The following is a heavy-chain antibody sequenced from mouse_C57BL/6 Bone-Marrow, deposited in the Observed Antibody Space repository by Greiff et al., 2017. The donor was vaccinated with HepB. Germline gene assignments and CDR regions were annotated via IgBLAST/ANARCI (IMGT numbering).Heavy chain of an antibody. Sequence: QVQLQQPGAELVKPGASVKLSCKASGYTFTSYWMHWVKQRPGQGLEWIGMIHPNSGSTNYNEKFKSKATLTVDKSSSTAYMQLITLTSEDSAVYYCASELGHYFDYWGQGTTLTVSS. CDR3: ASELGHYFDY. CDR1: GYTFTSYW. CDR2: IHPNSGST. J-gene: IGHJ2*01. D-gene: IGHD4-1*01. V-gene: IGHV1-64*01.